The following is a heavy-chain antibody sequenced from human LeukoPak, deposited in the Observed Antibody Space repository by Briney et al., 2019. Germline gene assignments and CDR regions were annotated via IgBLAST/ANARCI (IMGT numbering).Heavy chain of an antibody. J-gene: IGHJ4*02. CDR3: ARAEQWPSYYFDY. Sequence: GASVKVSCKASGYTFTGYYMHWVRQAPGQGLEWMGWINPNSGGTNYAQKFQGWVTMTRDTSISTAYMELSRLRSDDTAVYYCARAEQWPSYYFDYWGQGTLVTVSS. D-gene: IGHD6-19*01. CDR2: INPNSGGT. CDR1: GYTFTGYY. V-gene: IGHV1-2*04.